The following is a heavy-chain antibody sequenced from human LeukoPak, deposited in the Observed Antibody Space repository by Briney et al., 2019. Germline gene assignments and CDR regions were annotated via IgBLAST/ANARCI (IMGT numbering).Heavy chain of an antibody. CDR1: RGSFTGYY. V-gene: IGHV4-34*01. CDR2: INHSGST. Sequence: SETLSLTSALYRGSFTGYYWSCIRPSPGKGLGWSGEINHSGSTNYNPSLKSRVTISVDTSKKQFSLKLTSVTAADTAVYYCARGLQYSSSWYGVWFDPWGQGTLVTVSS. D-gene: IGHD6-13*01. J-gene: IGHJ5*02. CDR3: ARGLQYSSSWYGVWFDP.